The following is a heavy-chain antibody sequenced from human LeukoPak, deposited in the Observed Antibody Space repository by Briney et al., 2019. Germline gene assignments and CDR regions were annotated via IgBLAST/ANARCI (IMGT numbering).Heavy chain of an antibody. V-gene: IGHV3-21*01. D-gene: IGHD5-24*01. CDR1: GFTFSSYS. Sequence: TGGSLRLSCAASGFTFSSYSMNWVRQAPGKGLEWVTSISSSSSYIYYADSVKGRFTISRDNAKNSLNLQMNSLRAEDTAVYYCARGFPRGRLLHYDYWGQGTLVTVSS. CDR2: ISSSSSYI. CDR3: ARGFPRGRLLHYDY. J-gene: IGHJ4*02.